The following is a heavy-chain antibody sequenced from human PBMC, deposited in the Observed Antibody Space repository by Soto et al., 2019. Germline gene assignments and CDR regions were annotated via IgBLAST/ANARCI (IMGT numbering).Heavy chain of an antibody. CDR3: AHAGDYDLLTFDH. CDR1: GFSLSSYGMG. J-gene: IGHJ4*02. Sequence: QITLKESGPTPVRPAQTLTLTCCISGFSLSSYGMGVAWIRQPPGKALEWLALIYWDDDKRYSPSLKDRLAISKDTSSNQVVLTITNMDPGDTATYFCAHAGDYDLLTFDHWGPGTLVTVSS. V-gene: IGHV2-5*02. D-gene: IGHD4-17*01. CDR2: IYWDDDK.